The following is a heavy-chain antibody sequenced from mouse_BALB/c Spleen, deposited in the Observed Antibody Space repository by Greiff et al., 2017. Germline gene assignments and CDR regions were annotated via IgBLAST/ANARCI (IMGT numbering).Heavy chain of an antibody. D-gene: IGHD1-3*01. CDR3: AREWSRYFDV. CDR2: ISSGSSTI. CDR1: GFTFSSFG. Sequence: EVMLVESGGGLVQPGGSRKLSCAASGFTFSSFGMHWVRQAPEKGLEWVAYISSGSSTIYYADTVKGRLTISRDNPKNTLFLQMTSLRSEDTAMYYCAREWSRYFDVWGAGTTVTVSS. V-gene: IGHV5-17*02. J-gene: IGHJ1*01.